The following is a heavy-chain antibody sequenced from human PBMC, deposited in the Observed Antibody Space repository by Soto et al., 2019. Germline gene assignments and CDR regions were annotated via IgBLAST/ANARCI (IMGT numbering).Heavy chain of an antibody. CDR3: ARGAASIAAPYYFDY. J-gene: IGHJ4*02. CDR1: GGSISSGGYS. V-gene: IGHV4-30-2*01. Sequence: SETLSLTCAVSGGSISSGGYSWSWIRQPPGKGLEWIGYIYHSGSTYYNPSLKSRVTISVDRSKNQFSLKLRSVTAADTAVYYCARGAASIAAPYYFDYWGQGTLVTVSS. D-gene: IGHD6-6*01. CDR2: IYHSGST.